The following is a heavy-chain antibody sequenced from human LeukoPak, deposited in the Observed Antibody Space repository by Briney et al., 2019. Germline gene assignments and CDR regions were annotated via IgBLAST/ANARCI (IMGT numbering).Heavy chain of an antibody. CDR3: ARDYSSGWGFDP. D-gene: IGHD6-19*01. CDR1: GGSISSYY. CDR2: IYYSEST. J-gene: IGHJ5*02. V-gene: IGHV4-59*01. Sequence: SETLSLTCTVSGGSISSYYWSWIRQPPGKGLEWIGYIYYSESTNYNPSLKSRVTISVDTSKNQFSLKLSSVTAADTAVYYCARDYSSGWGFDPWGQGTLVTVSS.